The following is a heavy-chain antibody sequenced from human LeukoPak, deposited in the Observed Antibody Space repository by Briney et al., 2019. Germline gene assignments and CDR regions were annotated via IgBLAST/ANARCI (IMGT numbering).Heavy chain of an antibody. CDR2: ISADGDRT. CDR3: AIAYAFGGAIVRFADD. V-gene: IGHV3-23*01. CDR1: GFTFSSYA. Sequence: PGGSLRLSCAASGFTFSSYAMSWVRQATGKGPQWISGISADGDRTYSADSERGWIIISRDNQKNILHLQKTGLRCDDTDVYYCAIAYAFGGAIVRFADDWGQGTLVTVSS. J-gene: IGHJ4*02. D-gene: IGHD3-16*01.